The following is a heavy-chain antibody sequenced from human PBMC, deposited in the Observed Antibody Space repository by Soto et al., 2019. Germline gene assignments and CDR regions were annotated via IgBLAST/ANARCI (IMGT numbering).Heavy chain of an antibody. CDR3: ARVDITGTIRRLFDY. J-gene: IGHJ4*02. Sequence: GSLRLSCAASGFTFSNYWMSWVRQAPGKGLEWVANIKNDGSEEYYVDSVKGRFTISRDNAKNSLYLQMSSLRAEDTAMYYCARVDITGTIRRLFDYWGQGTLVTVSS. V-gene: IGHV3-7*05. CDR1: GFTFSNYW. CDR2: IKNDGSEE. D-gene: IGHD1-7*01.